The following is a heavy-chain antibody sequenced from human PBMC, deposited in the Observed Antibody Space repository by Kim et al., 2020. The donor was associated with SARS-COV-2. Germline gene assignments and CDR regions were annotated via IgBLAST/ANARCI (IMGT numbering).Heavy chain of an antibody. Sequence: GGSLRLSCAASGFTFSSYGMHWVRQAPGKGLEWVAVISYDGSNKYYVDSVKGRFTISRDNSRNTLYLQMNSLRAEDTAVYYCAKDGAVSRYYFDYWGQGTLVTVSS. D-gene: IGHD3-10*01. CDR1: GFTFSSYG. CDR2: ISYDGSNK. CDR3: AKDGAVSRYYFDY. J-gene: IGHJ4*02. V-gene: IGHV3-30*18.